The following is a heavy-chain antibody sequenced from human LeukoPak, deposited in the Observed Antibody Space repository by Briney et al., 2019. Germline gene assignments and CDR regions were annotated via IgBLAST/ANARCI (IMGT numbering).Heavy chain of an antibody. CDR3: ARGRGGATFGYYYYYYMDV. D-gene: IGHD1-26*01. V-gene: IGHV4-34*01. J-gene: IGHJ6*03. CDR1: GGSFSGYY. CDR2: INHSGST. Sequence: SETLSLTCAVYGGSFSGYYWSWIRQPPGKGLEWIGEINHSGSTNYNPSLKSRVTISVDTSKNQFSLKLSSVTAADTAVYYCARGRGGATFGYYYYYYMDVWAKGPRSPSP.